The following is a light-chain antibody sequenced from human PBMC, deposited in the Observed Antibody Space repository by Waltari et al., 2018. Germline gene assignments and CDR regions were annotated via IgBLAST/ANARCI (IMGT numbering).Light chain of an antibody. CDR1: QTISTY. CDR2: AAS. J-gene: IGKJ3*01. Sequence: SVGDRVTITCRASQTISTYLNWYQQKPGKAPKFLIYAASSLQSVVPSRFSGSGSGTDFTLTISSLQPEDFATYYCQQSYSTPITFGPGTKVDIK. CDR3: QQSYSTPIT. V-gene: IGKV1-39*01.